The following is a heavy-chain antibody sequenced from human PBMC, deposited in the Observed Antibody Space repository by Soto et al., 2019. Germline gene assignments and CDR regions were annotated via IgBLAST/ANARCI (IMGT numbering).Heavy chain of an antibody. CDR3: ARDRVFKEQLVGVYYYYYGMEV. CDR1: GFTFSSYG. J-gene: IGHJ6*04. Sequence: GVSLRLSCAASGFTFSSYGMHCVRQAPGKGLEWVAVIWYDGSNKYYADSVKGRFTISRDNSKNTLYLQMNSLRAEDTAVYYCARDRVFKEQLVGVYYYYYGMEVWGKGTKVTVSS. CDR2: IWYDGSNK. V-gene: IGHV3-33*01. D-gene: IGHD6-6*01.